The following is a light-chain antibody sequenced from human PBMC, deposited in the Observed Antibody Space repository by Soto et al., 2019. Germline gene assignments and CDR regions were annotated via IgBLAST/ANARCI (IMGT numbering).Light chain of an antibody. V-gene: IGKV1-5*03. CDR3: QQYNTYPLT. CDR1: QSISSW. J-gene: IGKJ1*01. Sequence: DIQMTQSPSTLSASVGDRITMTCRASQSISSWLAWYQQKPGKAPNVLIYNASSLESGVPSRFSGSGSGTEFTLTISSLQPDDFATYYCQQYNTYPLTFGEGTKVEIK. CDR2: NAS.